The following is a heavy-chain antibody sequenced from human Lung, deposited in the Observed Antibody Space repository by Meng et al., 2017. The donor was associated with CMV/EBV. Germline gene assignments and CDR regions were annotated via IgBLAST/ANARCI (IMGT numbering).Heavy chain of an antibody. J-gene: IGHJ4*02. CDR3: ASVGGGTLEAYCGGDCFFDS. V-gene: IGHV4-59*01. D-gene: IGHD2-21*01. CDR2: IHYSGST. Sequence: GSLRLXXTVSGGSISPYYWSWIRQPPGKGLEWIGYIHYSGSTDYNPSLKSRVTISLDLSKNKFSLKLKSLAAADTAVYSCASVGGGTLEAYCGGDCFFDSWGQGXLVTVSS. CDR1: GGSISPYY.